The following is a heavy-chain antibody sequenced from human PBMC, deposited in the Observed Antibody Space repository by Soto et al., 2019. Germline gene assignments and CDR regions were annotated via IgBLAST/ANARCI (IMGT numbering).Heavy chain of an antibody. V-gene: IGHV3-23*01. CDR3: EKERGYCTNGVFLSDFDY. Sequence: EVQLLESGGGSVQPGGSLRLSCAASGFTFSSYGMNWVRQAPGKGLEWVSTISGSGGSTYYAYSVKGRFTITRDNSKNKLYLQMNSRRAEETAVYYCEKERGYCTNGVFLSDFDYWGQGTLVTVSS. D-gene: IGHD2-8*01. J-gene: IGHJ4*02. CDR1: GFTFSSYG. CDR2: ISGSGGST.